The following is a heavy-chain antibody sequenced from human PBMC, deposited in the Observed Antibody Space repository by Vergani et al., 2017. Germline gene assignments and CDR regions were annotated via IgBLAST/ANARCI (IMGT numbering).Heavy chain of an antibody. V-gene: IGHV1-69*02. CDR1: GGTFSSYT. CDR2: IIPILGIA. Sequence: QVQLVQSGAEVKKPGSSVKVSCKASGGTFSSYTISWVRQAPGQGLEWMGRIIPILGIANYAQKFQGIVTITADKSTSTAYMELSSLRSEDTAVYYCASGLGELSSIDYWGQGTLVTVSS. J-gene: IGHJ4*02. D-gene: IGHD3-16*02. CDR3: ASGLGELSSIDY.